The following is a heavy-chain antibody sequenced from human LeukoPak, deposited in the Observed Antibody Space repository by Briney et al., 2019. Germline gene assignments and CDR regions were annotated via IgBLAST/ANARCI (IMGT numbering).Heavy chain of an antibody. J-gene: IGHJ3*02. Sequence: GGSLRLSCVASGFSFRNYAIHWVRQAPGKGLEYVSVINTDGRITYYADSVKGRFTISRDNSKNTLYLQMNSLRAEDTAVYYCAKDGRYGDYVSRFFVIWGQGTMVTVSS. CDR2: INTDGRIT. CDR1: GFSFRNYA. D-gene: IGHD4-17*01. V-gene: IGHV3-64*04. CDR3: AKDGRYGDYVSRFFVI.